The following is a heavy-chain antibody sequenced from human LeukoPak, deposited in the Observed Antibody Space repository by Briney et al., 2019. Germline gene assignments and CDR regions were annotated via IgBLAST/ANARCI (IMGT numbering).Heavy chain of an antibody. CDR3: ARSALWDDAFDI. J-gene: IGHJ3*02. CDR1: GYTFTGYC. CDR2: INPNSGGT. D-gene: IGHD3-10*01. V-gene: IGHV1-2*02. Sequence: ASVKVSCKXSGYTFTGYCMHWVRQAPGQGLEWMGWINPNSGGTNYAQKFQGRVTMTRDTSISTAYMELSRLRSDDTAVYYCARSALWDDAFDIWGQGTMVTVSS.